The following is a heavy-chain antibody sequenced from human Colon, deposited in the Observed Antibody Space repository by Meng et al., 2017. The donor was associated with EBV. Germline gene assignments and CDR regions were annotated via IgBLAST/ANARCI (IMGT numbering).Heavy chain of an antibody. D-gene: IGHD3-22*01. V-gene: IGHV4-30-4*01. CDR3: ARVTGKIYYDGSGYPEAFDY. CDR2: IYYSGSR. J-gene: IGHJ4*02. Sequence: QVQLQESGPGLVKPSQXLSLTCTVXGASISSTDYYWSWVRQPPGKGLEWIGYIYYSGSRYYNPSLKSRVTISVDTSKNQFSLKLSSVTAADTAVYYCARVTGKIYYDGSGYPEAFDYWGQGTLVTVSS. CDR1: GASISSTDYY.